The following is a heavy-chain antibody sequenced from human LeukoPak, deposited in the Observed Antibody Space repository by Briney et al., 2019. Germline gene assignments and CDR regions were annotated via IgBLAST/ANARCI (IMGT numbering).Heavy chain of an antibody. CDR2: IRSKADNYAT. V-gene: IGHV3-73*01. J-gene: IGHJ4*02. CDR3: TQSNY. CDR1: GFTFSGSP. Sequence: GGSLRLSCAASGFTFSGSPILWVRQASGKGLEWVGRIRSKADNYATAYAASVQGRCTISRDDSKSTAYLQLNSLKTEDTAVYYCTQSNYWGQGALVTVPS.